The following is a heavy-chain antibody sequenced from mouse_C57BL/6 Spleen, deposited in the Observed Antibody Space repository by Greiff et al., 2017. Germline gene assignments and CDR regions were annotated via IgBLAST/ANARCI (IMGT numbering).Heavy chain of an antibody. CDR3: AREEGKGFAY. J-gene: IGHJ3*01. V-gene: IGHV1-81*01. D-gene: IGHD1-3*01. Sequence: QVQLKQSGAELARPGASVKLSCKASGYTFTSYGISWVKQRTGQGLEWIGEIYPRSGNTYYNEKFKGKATLTADKSSSTAYMELRSLTSEDSAVYFCAREEGKGFAYWGQGTLVTVSA. CDR2: IYPRSGNT. CDR1: GYTFTSYG.